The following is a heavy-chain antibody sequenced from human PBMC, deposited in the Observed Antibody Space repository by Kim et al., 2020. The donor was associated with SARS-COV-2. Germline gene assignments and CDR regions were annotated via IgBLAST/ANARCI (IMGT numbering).Heavy chain of an antibody. CDR1: GGSISSSSYY. CDR2: IYYSGST. V-gene: IGHV4-39*01. Sequence: SETLSLTCTVSGGSISSSSYYWGWIRQPPGKGLEWIGSIYYSGSTYYNPSLKSRVTISVDTSKNQFSLKLRSVTAAGTAVYYCARQGVPATAIRIFDYWGQGTLVTVSS. J-gene: IGHJ4*02. CDR3: ARQGVPATAIRIFDY. D-gene: IGHD2-2*02.